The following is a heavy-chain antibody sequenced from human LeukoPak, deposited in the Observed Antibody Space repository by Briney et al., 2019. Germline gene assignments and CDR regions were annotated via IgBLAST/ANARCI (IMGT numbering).Heavy chain of an antibody. J-gene: IGHJ6*02. CDR2: ISGSGGRT. Sequence: GGSLRLSCAASGFTFSGYAMSWVRQAPGTGLEWVSGISGSGGRTFNADSVKGRFTITRDNSKNTLYLQMNSLRAEDTAVYYCAKDRTTFGVITGYGMDVWGQGTTVTVSS. CDR3: AKDRTTFGVITGYGMDV. V-gene: IGHV3-23*01. D-gene: IGHD3-3*01. CDR1: GFTFSGYA.